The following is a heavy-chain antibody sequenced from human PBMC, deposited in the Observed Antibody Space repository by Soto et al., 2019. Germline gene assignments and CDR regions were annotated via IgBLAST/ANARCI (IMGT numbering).Heavy chain of an antibody. CDR3: ARDSEVHYGMDV. V-gene: IGHV3-11*01. Sequence: GGSLRLSCEASGFTFSGYYMSWIRQAPGKGLEWVSYISSSGTTIYYADSVKGRFTISRDNTKHSVHLQMNSLRAEDTAVYYCARDSEVHYGMDVWGQGTTVTVSS. D-gene: IGHD3-10*01. J-gene: IGHJ6*01. CDR2: ISSSGTTI. CDR1: GFTFSGYY.